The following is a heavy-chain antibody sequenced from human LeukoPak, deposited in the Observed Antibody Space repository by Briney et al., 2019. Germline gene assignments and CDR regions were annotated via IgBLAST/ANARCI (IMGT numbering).Heavy chain of an antibody. V-gene: IGHV3-48*02. CDR1: GFTFSSYS. CDR3: ARDYGDLPARVPYFDY. D-gene: IGHD4-17*01. CDR2: ISSSSSMI. J-gene: IGHJ4*02. Sequence: GGSLRLSCAAPGFTFSSYSMNWVRQAPGKGLEWVSYISSSSSMIYYADSVKGRFTISRDNAKNSLYLQMKSLRDEDTAIYYCARDYGDLPARVPYFDYWGQGTLVTVSS.